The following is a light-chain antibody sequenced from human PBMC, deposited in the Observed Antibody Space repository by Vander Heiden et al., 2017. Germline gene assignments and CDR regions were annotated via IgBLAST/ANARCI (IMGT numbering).Light chain of an antibody. J-gene: IGKJ5*01. CDR1: QSLMQTNGIQF. CDR3: RQAPQTPTT. CDR2: LAS. Sequence: IVLTQSPLSLPVTPGEPASISCRSNQSLMQTNGIQFLDWYLQKPGHSPHLLVFLASNRAAGVPDRFSGSGSGTDFTLQISRVEVEDVRVYYCRQAPQTPTTFGQGTRLEIK. V-gene: IGKV2-28*01.